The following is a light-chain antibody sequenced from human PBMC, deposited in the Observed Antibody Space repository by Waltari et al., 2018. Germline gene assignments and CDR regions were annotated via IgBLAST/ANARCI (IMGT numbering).Light chain of an antibody. CDR2: GAS. Sequence: IMLTQSPGTLSLPTGERANLSCRATQSISRYLAWYQQKPGQAPRLLIYGASTRATGIPDRFSGSGSGTDFSLTISGLEPEDSAVYYCQHHFRLPATFGQGTKVEIK. CDR3: QHHFRLPAT. J-gene: IGKJ1*01. V-gene: IGKV3-20*01. CDR1: QSISRY.